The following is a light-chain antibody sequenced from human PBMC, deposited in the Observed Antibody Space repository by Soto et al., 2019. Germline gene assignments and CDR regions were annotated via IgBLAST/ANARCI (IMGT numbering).Light chain of an antibody. V-gene: IGLV2-8*01. CDR1: SSDVCGYNY. Sequence: QSALTQPPSASGSPGQSVTISCTGTSSDVCGYNYVSWYQQHPGKAPKLMIYEVSKRPSGVPDRFSGSKSGNTASLTVSGLQAEDEADYYCSSYAGSKAVFGGGTKLTVL. CDR2: EVS. J-gene: IGLJ2*01. CDR3: SSYAGSKAV.